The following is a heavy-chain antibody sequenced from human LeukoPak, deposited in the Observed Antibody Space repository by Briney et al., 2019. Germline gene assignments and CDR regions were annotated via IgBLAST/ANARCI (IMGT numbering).Heavy chain of an antibody. V-gene: IGHV4-39*01. CDR2: IYYSGST. D-gene: IGHD3-9*01. CDR3: ATQRYFDWLVDDY. CDR1: GGSISSSSYY. Sequence: SETLSLTCTVSGGSISSSSYYWGWIRQPPGKGLEWIGSIYYSGSTYYNPSLKSRVTISVDTSKNQFSLKLSSVTAADTAVYYCATQRYFDWLVDDYWGQGTLVTVSS. J-gene: IGHJ4*02.